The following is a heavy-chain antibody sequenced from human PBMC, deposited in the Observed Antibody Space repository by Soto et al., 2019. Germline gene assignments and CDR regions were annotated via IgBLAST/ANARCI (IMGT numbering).Heavy chain of an antibody. CDR3: ARDGYYDFWSGRYWDYYYYYGMDV. J-gene: IGHJ6*02. CDR1: GFTFSSYE. CDR2: ISSSGSTI. Sequence: EVQLVESGGGLVQPGGSLRLSCAASGFTFSSYEMNWVRQAPGKGLEWVSYISSSGSTIYYADSVKGRFTISRDNAKNSRYLQMNSLRAEDTAVYYCARDGYYDFWSGRYWDYYYYYGMDVWGQGTTVTVSS. V-gene: IGHV3-48*03. D-gene: IGHD3-3*01.